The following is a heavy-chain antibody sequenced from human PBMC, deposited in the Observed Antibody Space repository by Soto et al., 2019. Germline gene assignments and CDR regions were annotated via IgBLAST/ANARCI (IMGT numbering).Heavy chain of an antibody. Sequence: ASVKVSCKASGYTFTGYYIHWVRQAPGQGLEWMGWINPNSGGTNCAQKFQGRVFMTRDTSISTDYIELSRLTSDDPAVCYCVRDEKVVWGQGPKVTVSS. J-gene: IGHJ6*02. CDR3: VRDEKVV. V-gene: IGHV1-2*02. CDR2: INPNSGGT. CDR1: GYTFTGYY.